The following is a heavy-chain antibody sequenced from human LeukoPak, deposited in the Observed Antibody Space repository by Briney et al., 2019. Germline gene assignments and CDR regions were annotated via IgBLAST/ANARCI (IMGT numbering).Heavy chain of an antibody. CDR2: MNPNSGNT. V-gene: IGHV1-8*01. J-gene: IGHJ6*03. CDR3: TRAGVPAANNYYYYMDV. Sequence: SVKVSCKASGYTFTSYDINWVRQATGQGLEWIGLMNPNSGNTGYAQKFQGRVTMTRTTSISPAYMELSSLRSEDTAVYYCTRAGVPAANNYYYYMDVWGKGTTVTISS. CDR1: GYTFTSYD. D-gene: IGHD2-2*01.